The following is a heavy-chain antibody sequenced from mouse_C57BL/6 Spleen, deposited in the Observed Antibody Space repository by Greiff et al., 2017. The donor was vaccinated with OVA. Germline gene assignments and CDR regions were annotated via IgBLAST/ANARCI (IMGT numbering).Heavy chain of an antibody. CDR1: GYTFTSYW. D-gene: IGHD2-4*01. CDR2: IHPNSGST. Sequence: QVQLQQPGAELVKPGASVKLSCTASGYTFTSYWMHWVKQRPGQGLEWIGMIHPNSGSTNYNEKFKSKATLTVDKSSNTAYMQLSSLTSEDSAVYYCESGDDDDGPWYFDVWGTGTTVTVSS. CDR3: ESGDDDDGPWYFDV. J-gene: IGHJ1*03. V-gene: IGHV1-64*01.